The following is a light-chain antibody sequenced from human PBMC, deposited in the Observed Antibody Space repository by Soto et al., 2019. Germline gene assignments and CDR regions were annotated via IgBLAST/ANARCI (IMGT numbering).Light chain of an antibody. J-gene: IGLJ1*01. CDR2: EGS. Sequence: QSALTQPASVSGSLGQSITISCIGTSDNIGSYNLVSWYQHKPGKAPKIIIFEGSKRPSGVSNRFSGSRSGNTASLTISGFQAEDESAYYCCSFAGTCTQYVFGPGPKLTVL. CDR3: CSFAGTCTQYV. CDR1: SDNIGSYNL. V-gene: IGLV2-23*01.